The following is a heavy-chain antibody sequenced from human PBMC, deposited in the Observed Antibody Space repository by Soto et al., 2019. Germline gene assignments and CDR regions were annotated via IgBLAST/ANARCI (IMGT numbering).Heavy chain of an antibody. CDR2: ISYDGTNK. V-gene: IGHV3-30-3*01. CDR1: GFIFSSYA. Sequence: GGSLRLSCAASGFIFSSYAMHWVRQAPGKGLEWVTIISYDGTNKYYADSVKGRFTISRDNSKNTLYLQLNSLRVDDTAIYYCASAPDVWGPGTTVTVS. J-gene: IGHJ6*02. CDR3: ASAPDV.